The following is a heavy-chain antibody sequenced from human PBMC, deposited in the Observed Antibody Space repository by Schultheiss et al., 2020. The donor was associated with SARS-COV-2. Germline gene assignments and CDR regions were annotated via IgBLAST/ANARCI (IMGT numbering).Heavy chain of an antibody. CDR3: ARGIAAAGTKEFDY. D-gene: IGHD6-13*01. V-gene: IGHV4-59*01. Sequence: SETLSLTCAVSGGSFSGYYWSWIRQPPGKGLEWIGYIYYSGSTNYNPSLKSRVTISVDTSKNQFSLKLSSVTAADTAVYYCARGIAAAGTKEFDYWGQGTLVTVSS. CDR2: IYYSGST. CDR1: GGSFSGYY. J-gene: IGHJ4*02.